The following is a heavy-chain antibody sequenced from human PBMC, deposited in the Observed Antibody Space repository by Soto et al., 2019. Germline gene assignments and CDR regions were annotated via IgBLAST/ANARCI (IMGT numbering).Heavy chain of an antibody. CDR3: ARDRGVSPPNYYYYGMDV. CDR1: GVTVSSNY. J-gene: IGHJ6*02. D-gene: IGHD3-10*01. V-gene: IGHV3-53*02. Sequence: EVQLVETGGGLIQPGGSLRLSCAASGVTVSSNYMSWVRQAPWKGLEWVSVIYSGGSTYYADSVKGRFTISRDNSKNTLYLQMNSLRAEDTAVYYCARDRGVSPPNYYYYGMDVWGQGTTVTVSS. CDR2: IYSGGST.